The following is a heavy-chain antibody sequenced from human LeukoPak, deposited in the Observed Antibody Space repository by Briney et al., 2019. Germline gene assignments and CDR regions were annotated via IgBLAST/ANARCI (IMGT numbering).Heavy chain of an antibody. CDR3: ARDAGHQLSRRNYYAMDV. CDR2: MYYRGST. D-gene: IGHD1-1*01. Sequence: SETLSLTCTVSGGSISSGGYYWGWVRQPPGKGLEWIGSMYYRGSTYYNPSLKSQVTISVDTSKNQFSLKLSSVTAADTAVYYCARDAGHQLSRRNYYAMDVWGQGTTVTVSS. V-gene: IGHV4-39*07. J-gene: IGHJ6*02. CDR1: GGSISSGGYY.